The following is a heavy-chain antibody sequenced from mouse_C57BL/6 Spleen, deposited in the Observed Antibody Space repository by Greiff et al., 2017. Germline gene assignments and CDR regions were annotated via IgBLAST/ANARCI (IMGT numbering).Heavy chain of an antibody. CDR1: GYTFTDYY. J-gene: IGHJ3*01. V-gene: IGHV1-26*01. Sequence: EVQLQQSGPELVKPGASVKISCKASGYTFTDYYMNWVKQSHGKSLEWIGDINPNNGGTSYNQKFKGKATLTVDKSSSTAYMELRSLTSVDSAVYYCATNPFAYWGQGTLVTVSA. CDR2: INPNNGGT. CDR3: ATNPFAY.